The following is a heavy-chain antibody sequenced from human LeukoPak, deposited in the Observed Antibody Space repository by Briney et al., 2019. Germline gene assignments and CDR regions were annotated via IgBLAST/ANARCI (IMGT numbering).Heavy chain of an antibody. J-gene: IGHJ6*02. Sequence: SGESLKISCQGSGYSFTTYWIGWVRQMPGRGLEWMGIIYPGDSDTRYSPSFQGQVTISADKSISTAYLQWSSLKASDTAMYYCARLQKYNEGDGDYAWSLTRWSAYSYSGLDVWGQGTTVTVSS. V-gene: IGHV5-51*01. D-gene: IGHD4-17*01. CDR3: ARLQKYNEGDGDYAWSLTRWSAYSYSGLDV. CDR1: GYSFTTYW. CDR2: IYPGDSDT.